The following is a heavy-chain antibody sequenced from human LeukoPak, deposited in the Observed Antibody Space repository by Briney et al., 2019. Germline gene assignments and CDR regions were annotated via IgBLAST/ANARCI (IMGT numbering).Heavy chain of an antibody. Sequence: GASVKVSCKASGGTFSSYAISWVRQAPGQGLEWMGRIIPILGIANYAQKFQGRVTITADKSTSTAYMELSSLRSEDAAVYYCARDPGVGYYDSSGYYWGQGTLVTVSS. J-gene: IGHJ4*02. V-gene: IGHV1-69*04. D-gene: IGHD3-22*01. CDR1: GGTFSSYA. CDR3: ARDPGVGYYDSSGYY. CDR2: IIPILGIA.